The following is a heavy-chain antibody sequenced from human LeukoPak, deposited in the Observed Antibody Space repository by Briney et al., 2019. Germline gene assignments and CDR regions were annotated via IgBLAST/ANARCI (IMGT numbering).Heavy chain of an antibody. CDR1: GGSLSSFY. D-gene: IGHD4-17*01. V-gene: IGHV4-59*01. Sequence: SGTLSLTCSVSGGSLSSFYWGWIRQPPGKGLEFVGYIHYTGSAYYNPSLKSRLTMSVDTSRNHFYLNLMSVSAADTAIYYCARYPSTVTNRYYFDYWGQGLLVTVSS. J-gene: IGHJ4*02. CDR3: ARYPSTVTNRYYFDY. CDR2: IHYTGSA.